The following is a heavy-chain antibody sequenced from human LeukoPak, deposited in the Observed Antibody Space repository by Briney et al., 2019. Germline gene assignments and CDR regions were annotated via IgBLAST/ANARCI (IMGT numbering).Heavy chain of an antibody. CDR3: ARQVGTAGQEYFDY. CDR1: GGSFSGYY. J-gene: IGHJ4*02. D-gene: IGHD1-1*01. V-gene: IGHV4-34*01. CDR2: INHSGST. Sequence: SETLSLTCAVYGGSFSGYYWGWIRQPPGKGLEWIGEINHSGSTNYNPSLKSRVTISVDTSKNQFSLKLSSVTAADTAVYYCARQVGTAGQEYFDYWGQGTLVTVSS.